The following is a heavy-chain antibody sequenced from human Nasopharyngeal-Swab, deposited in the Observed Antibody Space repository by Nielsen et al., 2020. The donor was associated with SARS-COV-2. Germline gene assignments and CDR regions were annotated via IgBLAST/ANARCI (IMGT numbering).Heavy chain of an antibody. D-gene: IGHD5-12*01. CDR3: ARDLATGSGY. V-gene: IGHV3-33*08. CDR2: IWDDGSRK. CDR1: GFTFSSYA. J-gene: IGHJ4*02. Sequence: GESLKISCAASGFTFSSYAMSWVRQAPGKGLEWVAIIWDDGSRKYYADSVKGRFTISRDNSKNTLYLQMNSLRAEDTAVYYCARDLATGSGYWGQGTLVTVSS.